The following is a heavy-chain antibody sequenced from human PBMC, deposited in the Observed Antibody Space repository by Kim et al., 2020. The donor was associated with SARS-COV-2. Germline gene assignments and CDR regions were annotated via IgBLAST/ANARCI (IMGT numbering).Heavy chain of an antibody. CDR3: ARDRNGDDGGYSGMDV. V-gene: IGHV3-30*04. D-gene: IGHD4-17*01. J-gene: IGHJ6*02. CDR1: GFTFSNFA. CDR2: VSFDKSNR. Sequence: GGSLRLSCAASGFTFSNFAMHWVRQPPGKGLEWVAVVSFDKSNRYYADSVKGRFTISRDNSENTLFLQMNSLRTDDTAVYYCARDRNGDDGGYSGMDVWGQGTTVTVSS.